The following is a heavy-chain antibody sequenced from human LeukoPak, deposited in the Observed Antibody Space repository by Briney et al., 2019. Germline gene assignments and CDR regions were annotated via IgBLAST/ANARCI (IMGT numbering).Heavy chain of an antibody. CDR1: SSGGYY. D-gene: IGHD4-23*01. CDR3: AKDIRQDYDGAFDI. J-gene: IGHJ3*02. V-gene: IGHV3-9*01. CDR2: ISWNSGSI. Sequence: SSGGYYWNWIRQHPEKGLEWVSGISWNSGSIGYADSVKGRFTISRDNAKNSLYLQMNSLRAEDTALYYCAKDIRQDYDGAFDIWGQGTMVTVSS.